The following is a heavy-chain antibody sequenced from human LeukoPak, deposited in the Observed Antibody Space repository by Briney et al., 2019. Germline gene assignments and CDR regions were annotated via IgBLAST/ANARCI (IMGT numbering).Heavy chain of an antibody. Sequence: SETLSLTCAVSGYSISSGYYWGWIRQPPGKGLEWIGYIYYSGSTNYNPSLKSRVTISVDTSKNQFSLKLSSVTAADTAVYYCARATPGFNYDFWSGYYTYFDYWGQGTLVTVSS. CDR3: ARATPGFNYDFWSGYYTYFDY. CDR2: IYYSGST. V-gene: IGHV4-61*01. D-gene: IGHD3-3*01. CDR1: GYSISSGYY. J-gene: IGHJ4*02.